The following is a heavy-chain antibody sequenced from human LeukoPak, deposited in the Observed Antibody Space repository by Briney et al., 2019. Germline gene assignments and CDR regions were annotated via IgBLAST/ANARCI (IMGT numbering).Heavy chain of an antibody. CDR2: IKPDGSEE. CDR3: ATAGEYRFDY. D-gene: IGHD3-10*01. Sequence: GGSLRLSCAASGFIFSDFCMSWVRQVPGKGLEWVANIKPDGSEEYYVNSVKGRFTISRDNAKNMLYLQMNSLRAEDTAVYYCATAGEYRFDYWGQGTLVTVSS. J-gene: IGHJ4*02. V-gene: IGHV3-7*01. CDR1: GFIFSDFC.